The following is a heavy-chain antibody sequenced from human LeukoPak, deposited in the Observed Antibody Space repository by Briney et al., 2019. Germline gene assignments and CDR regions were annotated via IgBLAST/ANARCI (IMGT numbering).Heavy chain of an antibody. J-gene: IGHJ2*01. V-gene: IGHV3-13*01. CDR2: IGTAGDT. CDR3: ARPGSSTHADYWYFDV. D-gene: IGHD3-10*01. Sequence: GGSLRLSCAASGFTFSNYDMHWVRQAPGKGLEWVSGIGTAGDTYYPGSVKGRFTISREDAKNSFYLQMNSLTVGDTAVYYCARPGSSTHADYWYFDVWGRGTLVTVSS. CDR1: GFTFSNYD.